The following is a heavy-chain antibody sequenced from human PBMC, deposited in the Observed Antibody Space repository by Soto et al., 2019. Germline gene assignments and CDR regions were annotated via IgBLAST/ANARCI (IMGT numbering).Heavy chain of an antibody. CDR2: ISYDGSNK. CDR1: GFTFSSYA. J-gene: IGHJ6*02. V-gene: IGHV3-30-3*01. CDR3: ARVLLFAYYYGMDV. D-gene: IGHD3-10*01. Sequence: QGQLVESGGGVVLPGRSLRLSCAASGFTFSSYAMHWVRQAPGKGLAWVAVISYDGSNKYYADSVKGRFTISRDNSKNTLYLQMNSMRAEDTAVYYCARVLLFAYYYGMDVCCQGTTVTVS.